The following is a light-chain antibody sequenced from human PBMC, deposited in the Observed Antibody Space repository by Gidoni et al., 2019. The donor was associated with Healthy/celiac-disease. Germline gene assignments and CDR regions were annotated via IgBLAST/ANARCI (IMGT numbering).Light chain of an antibody. V-gene: IGKV1-5*03. CDR2: KAS. CDR3: QQYNSYPYT. Sequence: IQMTQSPSTLSASVGDRVTITCRDSQSISSWLAWYQQKPGKAPKLLIYKASSLESGVPSRFRGSGSGTEFTLTISSLQPDDFATYYCQQYNSYPYTFGQGTKLEIK. CDR1: QSISSW. J-gene: IGKJ2*01.